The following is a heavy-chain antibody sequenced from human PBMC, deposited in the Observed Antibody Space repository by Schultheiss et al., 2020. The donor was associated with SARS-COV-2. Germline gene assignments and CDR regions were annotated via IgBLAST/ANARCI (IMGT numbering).Heavy chain of an antibody. J-gene: IGHJ6*02. V-gene: IGHV3-48*04. CDR1: GFTFSSYG. Sequence: GGSLRLSCAASGFTFSSYGMHWVRQAPGKGLEWVSYISSSGSTIYYADSVKGRFTISRDNAKNSLYLQMNSLRAEDTAVYYCARVGLWFGELLYGMDVWGQGTTVTVSS. CDR2: ISSSGSTI. CDR3: ARVGLWFGELLYGMDV. D-gene: IGHD3-10*01.